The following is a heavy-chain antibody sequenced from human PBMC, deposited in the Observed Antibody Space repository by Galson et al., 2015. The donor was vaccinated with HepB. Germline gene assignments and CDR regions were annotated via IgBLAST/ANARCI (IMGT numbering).Heavy chain of an antibody. D-gene: IGHD2-8*01. Sequence: SEKVSCKASGYTFTGYYMHWVRQAPGQGLEWMGWINPNSGGTNYAQKFQGRVTMTRDTSISTAYMELSRLRSDDTAVYYCARDVVEPYCTNGVCYDKHPAADYWGQGTLVTVSS. J-gene: IGHJ4*02. V-gene: IGHV1-2*02. CDR1: GYTFTGYY. CDR3: ARDVVEPYCTNGVCYDKHPAADY. CDR2: INPNSGGT.